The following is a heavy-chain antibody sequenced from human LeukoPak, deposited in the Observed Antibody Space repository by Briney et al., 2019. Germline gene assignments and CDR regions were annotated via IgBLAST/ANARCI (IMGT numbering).Heavy chain of an antibody. J-gene: IGHJ4*02. CDR1: GFTFSTYW. Sequence: GGSLRLSCAASGFTFSTYWMHWVRQAPGKGLEWVANIRQSGSEKYYIDSVKGRFTISRDNAKNSLYLQMNSLRAEDTAVYYCARARGGDYWGQGTLVTVSS. V-gene: IGHV3-7*01. CDR3: ARARGGDY. D-gene: IGHD3-16*01. CDR2: IRQSGSEK.